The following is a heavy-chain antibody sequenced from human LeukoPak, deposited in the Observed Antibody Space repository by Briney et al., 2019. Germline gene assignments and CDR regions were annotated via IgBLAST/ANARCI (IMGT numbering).Heavy chain of an antibody. CDR2: ISYDGSNK. J-gene: IGHJ1*01. V-gene: IGHV3-30*18. CDR3: AKDRYSYGSSFQH. D-gene: IGHD5-18*01. Sequence: GGSLRLSCAASGFTFSSYGMHWVRQAPGKGLEWVAVISYDGSNKYYADSVKGRFTTSRDNSKNTLYLQMNSLRAEDTAVYYCAKDRYSYGSSFQHWGQGTLVTVSS. CDR1: GFTFSSYG.